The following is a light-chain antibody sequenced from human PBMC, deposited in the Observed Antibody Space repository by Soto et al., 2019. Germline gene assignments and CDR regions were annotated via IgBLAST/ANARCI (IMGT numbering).Light chain of an antibody. J-gene: IGKJ1*01. CDR1: QGISSY. V-gene: IGKV1-9*01. Sequence: DIQLTQSPSFLSASVGDRVTITCRASQGISSYLAWYQQKPGKAPKLLIYAASTLQSGVPSRFSGSGSGTXXXXTXXXXXXXXXATYYCQQLNSYPSFGQGTKVEIK. CDR2: AAS. CDR3: QQLNSYPS.